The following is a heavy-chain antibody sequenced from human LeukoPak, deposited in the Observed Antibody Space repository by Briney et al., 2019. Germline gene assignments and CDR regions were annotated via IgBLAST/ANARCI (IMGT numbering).Heavy chain of an antibody. V-gene: IGHV1-8*01. CDR3: ARVVGDADY. CDR1: GYTSTSYD. J-gene: IGHJ4*02. Sequence: ASVKVSCTASGYTSTSYDTNWVRQATGQGLEWMGWMNPKSGNTGSTQKFQGRVTMTRDASISTAYMELSSLRSEDTAVYYCARVVGDADYWGQGTLVTVSS. D-gene: IGHD2-2*01. CDR2: MNPKSGNT.